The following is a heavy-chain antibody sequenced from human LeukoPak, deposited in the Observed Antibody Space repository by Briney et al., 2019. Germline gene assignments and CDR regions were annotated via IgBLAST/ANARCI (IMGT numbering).Heavy chain of an antibody. D-gene: IGHD2-21*01. V-gene: IGHV4-59*01. Sequence: PSETLSLTCTVSGGSISSYYWSWIRQPPGKGLEWIGYIYYSGSTNYNPSLKSRVTISVDTSKNQFSLKLSSVTAADTAVYYCARVLYCGGDCYSGMDVWGKGTTVTVSS. CDR2: IYYSGST. CDR1: GGSISSYY. J-gene: IGHJ6*03. CDR3: ARVLYCGGDCYSGMDV.